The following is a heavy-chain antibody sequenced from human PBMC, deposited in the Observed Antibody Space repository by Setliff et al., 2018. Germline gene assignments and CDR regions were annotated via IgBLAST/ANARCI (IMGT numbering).Heavy chain of an antibody. CDR2: IQTSGTT. CDR3: ARTRYGLGGRPY. J-gene: IGHJ4*02. D-gene: IGHD2-15*01. Sequence: SETLSLTCTVSGGSISRYHWGWIRQPPGKGLEWIGYIQTSGTTNYNPPLKSRVTISVDTSKNQFSLRLSSVTAADTAVYYCARTRYGLGGRPYWGQGTLVTVSS. CDR1: GGSISRYH. V-gene: IGHV4-59*13.